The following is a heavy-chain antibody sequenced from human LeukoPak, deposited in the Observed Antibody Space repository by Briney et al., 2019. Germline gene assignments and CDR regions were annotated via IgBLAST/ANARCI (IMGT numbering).Heavy chain of an antibody. CDR1: GGSIGSSNYY. D-gene: IGHD6-13*01. Sequence: LSLTCTVSGGSIGSSNYYWGWIRQPPGKGLEWVSYISSSGSTIYYADSVKGRFTISRDNAKNSLYLQMNSLRAEDTAVYYCARDTWDSSNHMDVWGKGTTVTVSS. J-gene: IGHJ6*03. CDR2: ISSSGSTI. CDR3: ARDTWDSSNHMDV. V-gene: IGHV3-11*01.